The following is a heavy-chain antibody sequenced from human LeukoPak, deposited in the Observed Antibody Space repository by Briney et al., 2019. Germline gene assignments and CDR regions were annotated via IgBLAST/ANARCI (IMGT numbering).Heavy chain of an antibody. D-gene: IGHD1-14*01. J-gene: IGHJ3*02. CDR1: GFSLSSHA. Sequence: GGSLRLSCAASGFSLSSHAMSWVRQAPGKGLEWVSAISGDGSNTYYADSVKGRFTISRDNSKNTLYLRMSSLRADDTAIYFCARDYAPDAFDIWGPGTMVTVSS. CDR3: ARDYAPDAFDI. CDR2: ISGDGSNT. V-gene: IGHV3-23*01.